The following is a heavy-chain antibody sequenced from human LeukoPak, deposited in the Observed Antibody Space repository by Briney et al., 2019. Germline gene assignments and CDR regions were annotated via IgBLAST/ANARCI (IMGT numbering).Heavy chain of an antibody. J-gene: IGHJ4*02. Sequence: GGSLRLSCAASGFTFNIYAMSWVRQAPGKGLEWVSAISDSGGSAYYADSVKGRFTISRDNSKNSLYLQMNSLRAEDTAVYYCARAPTYGPGSSFDYWGQGTLVTVSS. CDR3: ARAPTYGPGSSFDY. V-gene: IGHV3-23*01. CDR1: GFTFNIYA. D-gene: IGHD3-10*01. CDR2: ISDSGGSA.